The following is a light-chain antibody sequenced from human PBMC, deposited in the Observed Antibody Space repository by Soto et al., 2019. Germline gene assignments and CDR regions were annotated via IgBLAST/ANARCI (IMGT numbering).Light chain of an antibody. Sequence: EIVLTQSPGTLSLSPGERATLSCRASQSVSSSYLAWYQQKPGQAPRLXXYDTSSRAKGVPDSYSASGSGTDLTLTISRLEPEDFAAYYCQQYGSSLSITFGQGTRLEIK. J-gene: IGKJ5*01. CDR3: QQYGSSLSIT. CDR2: DTS. V-gene: IGKV3-20*01. CDR1: QSVSSSY.